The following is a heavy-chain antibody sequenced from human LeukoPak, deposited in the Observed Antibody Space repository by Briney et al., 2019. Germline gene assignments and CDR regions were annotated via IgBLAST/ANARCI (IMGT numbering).Heavy chain of an antibody. CDR3: ARDSMVIGIAY. D-gene: IGHD5-18*01. J-gene: IGHJ4*02. Sequence: PSETLSLTCTVSGGSISSGSYYWSWIRQPAGKGLEWIGRIYTSGSTNYNPSLKSRVTISVGTSKNQFSLKLSSVTAADTAVYYCARDSMVIGIAYWGQGTLVTVSS. V-gene: IGHV4-61*02. CDR2: IYTSGST. CDR1: GGSISSGSYY.